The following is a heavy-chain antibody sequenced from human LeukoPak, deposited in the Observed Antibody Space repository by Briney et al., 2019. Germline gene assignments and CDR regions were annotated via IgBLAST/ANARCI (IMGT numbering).Heavy chain of an antibody. Sequence: KASETLSLTCAVSGGSISSGGYSWSWIRQPPGKGLEWIGYIYHSGSTYYNPSLKSRVIISVDRSKNQFSLRLTSVTAADTAVYYCARTGNYFDYWGQGTLVTVSS. V-gene: IGHV4-30-2*01. J-gene: IGHJ4*02. D-gene: IGHD7-27*01. CDR2: IYHSGST. CDR1: GGSISSGGYS. CDR3: ARTGNYFDY.